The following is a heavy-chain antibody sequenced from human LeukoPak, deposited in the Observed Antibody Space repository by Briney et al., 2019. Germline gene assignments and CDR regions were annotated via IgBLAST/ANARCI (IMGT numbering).Heavy chain of an antibody. CDR2: ISYDGSNK. Sequence: PGRALRLSCAASGFTFSSYAMHWGRQAPGKGLEGGAVISYDGSNKYYADSVKGRFTISRDNAKNSLYLQMNNLRAEDTAVYYCATHPGDYWFGYLQLWGQGTLVTVSS. CDR3: ATHPGDYWFGYLQL. D-gene: IGHD3-10*01. V-gene: IGHV3-30-3*01. J-gene: IGHJ4*02. CDR1: GFTFSSYA.